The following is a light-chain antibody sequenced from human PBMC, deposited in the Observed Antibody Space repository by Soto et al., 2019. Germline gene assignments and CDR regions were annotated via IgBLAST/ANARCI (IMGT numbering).Light chain of an antibody. Sequence: QSVLTQPASVSGSPGQSITISCTGTSSDVGGYNYVSWYQQHPGKAPKLMIYDVSNRPSGVSNRFSGSKSGNTASLTISGLQAEGEADYYCSSYTRSSPLVFGGGTKVTVL. V-gene: IGLV2-14*01. CDR1: SSDVGGYNY. CDR2: DVS. J-gene: IGLJ2*01. CDR3: SSYTRSSPLV.